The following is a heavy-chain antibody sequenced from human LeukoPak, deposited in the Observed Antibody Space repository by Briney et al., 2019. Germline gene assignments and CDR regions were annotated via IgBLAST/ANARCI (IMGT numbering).Heavy chain of an antibody. D-gene: IGHD2-2*01. Sequence: GASVKVSCKASGYTFTRYGVSWVRQAPGQGLEWMGWVNSYNGDTNYAQKLRGRVTMTTDTSTSTAYMELRSLRSDDTAVYYCARGFCSSSSCHYYYYMDVWGKGATVTVSS. CDR3: ARGFCSSSSCHYYYYMDV. V-gene: IGHV1-18*01. J-gene: IGHJ6*03. CDR1: GYTFTRYG. CDR2: VNSYNGDT.